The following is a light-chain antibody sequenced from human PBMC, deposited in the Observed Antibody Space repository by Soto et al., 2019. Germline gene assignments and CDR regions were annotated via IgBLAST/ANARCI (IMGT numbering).Light chain of an antibody. CDR2: EVS. CDR1: QSLENSDGKTY. CDR3: MQGRHLAWT. Sequence: DVVVTQSPLSLPVTLGQSASISCRSSQSLENSDGKTYLSWFKQRPGQSPRRLISEVSKRDSGVPDRIRGSGIGTDFTLHISSVEAEDVGVYYCMQGRHLAWTFGQGTRVEIK. V-gene: IGKV2-30*01. J-gene: IGKJ1*01.